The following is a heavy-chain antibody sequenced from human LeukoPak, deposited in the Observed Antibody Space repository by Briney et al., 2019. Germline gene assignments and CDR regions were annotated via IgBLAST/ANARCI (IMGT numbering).Heavy chain of an antibody. CDR2: ITGGNR. D-gene: IGHD3-10*01. CDR1: GFTIRDFT. CDR3: TRAGSGSSYDS. V-gene: IGHV3-21*01. J-gene: IGHJ4*02. Sequence: GGSLSLSCRASGFTIRDFTMNWVRQAPGKGLEWVSSITGGNRNYADSVKGRFTVSRDTAKNTLYLEMNRLRADDTAVYYCTRAGSGSSYDSWGQGTLVTVSS.